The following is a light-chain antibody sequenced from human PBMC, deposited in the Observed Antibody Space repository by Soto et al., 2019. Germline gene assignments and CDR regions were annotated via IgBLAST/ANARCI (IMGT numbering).Light chain of an antibody. Sequence: SYELTQPLSVSMALGQTARITCGGNNIGSKNVHWYQQKPGQAPVLVIYRDYNRPSGIPERFSGSNSVNTATLSISRAQAGDEADYYCQVWDSSTHVVFGGGTKVTVL. CDR3: QVWDSSTHVV. CDR1: NIGSKN. CDR2: RDY. V-gene: IGLV3-9*01. J-gene: IGLJ2*01.